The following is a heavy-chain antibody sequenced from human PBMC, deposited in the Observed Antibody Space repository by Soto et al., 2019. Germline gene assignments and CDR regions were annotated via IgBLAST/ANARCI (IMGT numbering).Heavy chain of an antibody. D-gene: IGHD3-22*01. Sequence: PGGSLRLSCAASGFTISSYAMHWVRQAPGKGLEWVAVISYDGSNKYYADSVKGRFTISRDNSKNTLYLQMNSLRAEDTAVYYCASPYYDSSALQHWGQGTLVTVSS. CDR2: ISYDGSNK. J-gene: IGHJ1*01. CDR3: ASPYYDSSALQH. CDR1: GFTISSYA. V-gene: IGHV3-30-3*01.